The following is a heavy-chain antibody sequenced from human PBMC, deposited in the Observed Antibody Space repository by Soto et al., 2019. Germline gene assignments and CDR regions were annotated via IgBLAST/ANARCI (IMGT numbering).Heavy chain of an antibody. J-gene: IGHJ6*02. CDR3: ARVGWERLPHYYYYGMDV. D-gene: IGHD1-26*01. V-gene: IGHV4-59*01. CDR1: GGSISSYY. Sequence: PSETLSLTRTVSGGSISSYYWSWIRQPPGKGLEWIGYIYYSGSTNYNPSLKSRVTISVDTSKNQFSLKLSSVTAADTAVYYCARVGWERLPHYYYYGMDVWGQGTTVTVSS. CDR2: IYYSGST.